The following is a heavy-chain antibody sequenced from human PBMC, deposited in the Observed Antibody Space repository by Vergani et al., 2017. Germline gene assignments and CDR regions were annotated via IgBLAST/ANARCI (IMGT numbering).Heavy chain of an antibody. V-gene: IGHV3-23*01. CDR1: GFTFDTYT. CDR3: TAVWGLYYLHGNYFQY. Sequence: EVQLLESGGGLVQPGGSRRLSCAGAGFTFDTYTMAYVRQAPGKGLEWVAPISSGGGDIFYADSVKGRFTISRDNSKNTLFLQMNSLKDEDTAVYYCTAVWGLYYLHGNYFQYWGRGTLVPVSS. CDR2: ISSGGGDI. D-gene: IGHD3-10*01. J-gene: IGHJ4*03.